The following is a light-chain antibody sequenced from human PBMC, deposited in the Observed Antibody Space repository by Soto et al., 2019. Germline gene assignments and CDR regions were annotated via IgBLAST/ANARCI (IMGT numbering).Light chain of an antibody. CDR1: QSISSW. V-gene: IGKV1-5*03. Sequence: DIQMTQSPSTLSASVGDRVTLTCRASQSISSWLAWYQQKPGKAPNLLIYKASSLQSGVPSRFSGSGSGTEFTLTISSLQPDDFATYYCQQYKTYSRTFGQGTKVDIK. CDR3: QQYKTYSRT. J-gene: IGKJ1*01. CDR2: KAS.